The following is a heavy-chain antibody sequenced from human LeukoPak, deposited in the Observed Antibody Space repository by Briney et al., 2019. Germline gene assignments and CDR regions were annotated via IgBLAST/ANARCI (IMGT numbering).Heavy chain of an antibody. D-gene: IGHD3-22*01. CDR2: IYYSGST. Sequence: PSETLSLTCTVSGGSISSSSYYWGWIRQPPGKGLECIGSIYYSGSTYYNPSLKSRVTISVDTSKNQFSLKLSSVTAADTAVYYCARGNDYYDTSGYYFPSFVSYWGQGTLVIVSS. J-gene: IGHJ4*02. CDR1: GGSISSSSYY. CDR3: ARGNDYYDTSGYYFPSFVSY. V-gene: IGHV4-39*01.